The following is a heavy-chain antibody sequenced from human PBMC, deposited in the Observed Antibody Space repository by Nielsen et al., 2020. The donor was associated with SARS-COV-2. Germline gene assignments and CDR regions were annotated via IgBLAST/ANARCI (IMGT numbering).Heavy chain of an antibody. Sequence: SETLSLTCTVSGGSISSYYWSWIRQHPGKGLEWIGYIYYSGSTYYNPSLKSRVTISVDTSKNQFSLKLSSVTAADTAVYYCARDQFGELRNYYGMDVWGQGTTVTVSS. V-gene: IGHV4-59*06. J-gene: IGHJ6*02. CDR3: ARDQFGELRNYYGMDV. D-gene: IGHD3-10*01. CDR2: IYYSGST. CDR1: GGSISSYY.